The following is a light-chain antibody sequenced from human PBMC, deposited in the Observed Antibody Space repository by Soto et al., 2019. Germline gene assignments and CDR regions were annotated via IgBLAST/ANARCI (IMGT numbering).Light chain of an antibody. V-gene: IGLV2-8*01. Sequence: QSALTQPPSASGSHEQSVTISCTGTSSDVGGYDYVSWYQQHPGKAPKLMIYEATKRPSGVPDRFSGSKSGNTASLTVSGLQDEDEAHYYCSAYAGRNNLIFGGGTKLTVL. J-gene: IGLJ2*01. CDR1: SSDVGGYDY. CDR3: SAYAGRNNLI. CDR2: EAT.